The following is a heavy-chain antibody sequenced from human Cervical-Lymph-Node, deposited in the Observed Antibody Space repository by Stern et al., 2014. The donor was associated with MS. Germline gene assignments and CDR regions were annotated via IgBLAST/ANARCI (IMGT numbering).Heavy chain of an antibody. J-gene: IGHJ4*02. V-gene: IGHV4-59*01. CDR2: IYYSGST. Sequence: VQLVESGPGLVKPSETLSLTCTVSGGPISSYYWSWIRQPPGKGLEWIGYIYYSGSTNYTPSLKSRVTISVDTSKNQFSLKLSSVTAADTAVYYCARVGVVTQYYFDYWGQGTLVTVSS. CDR1: GGPISSYY. CDR3: ARVGVVTQYYFDY. D-gene: IGHD4-23*01.